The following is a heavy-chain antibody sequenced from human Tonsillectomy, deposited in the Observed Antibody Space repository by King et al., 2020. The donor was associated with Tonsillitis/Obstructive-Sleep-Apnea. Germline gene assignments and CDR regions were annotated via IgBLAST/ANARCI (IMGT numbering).Heavy chain of an antibody. Sequence: VQLVQSGGGLVQPGGSLRLSCAASGFTFSSYEMNWVRQAPGKGLEWVSYISSSGSTIYYADSVKGRFTISRDNAKNSLYLQMNSLRAEDTAVYYCARYPLPYSSGWSYYFDYWGQGTLVTVSS. V-gene: IGHV3-48*03. CDR3: ARYPLPYSSGWSYYFDY. D-gene: IGHD6-19*01. J-gene: IGHJ4*02. CDR1: GFTFSSYE. CDR2: ISSSGSTI.